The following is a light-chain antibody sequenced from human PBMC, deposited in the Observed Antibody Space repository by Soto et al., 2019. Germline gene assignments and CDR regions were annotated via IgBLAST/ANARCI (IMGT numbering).Light chain of an antibody. Sequence: EMVLTQSPGTLSFSPGERATLSCRASQSVSSNYLAWYQQKPGKAPRLLIYGASSRAAGIPHRFSVSGSGTDFTLTISRLEPVYFAVYYCQQYDTSSRTVGQGNKVESK. CDR2: GAS. J-gene: IGKJ1*01. CDR1: QSVSSNY. V-gene: IGKV3-20*01. CDR3: QQYDTSSRT.